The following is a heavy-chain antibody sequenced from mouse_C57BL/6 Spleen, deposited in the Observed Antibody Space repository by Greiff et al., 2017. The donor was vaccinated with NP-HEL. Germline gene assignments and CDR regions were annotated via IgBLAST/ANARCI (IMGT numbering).Heavy chain of an antibody. D-gene: IGHD1-1*01. J-gene: IGHJ2*01. CDR2: IDPETGGT. CDR3: TKDYYGSSSDY. Sequence: VQLQQSGAELVRPGASVTLSCKASGYTFTDYEMHWVKQTPVHGLEWIGAIDPETGGTAYNQKFKGQAILTADKSSSTAYMELRSLTSEDSAVYYCTKDYYGSSSDYWGQGTTLTVSS. V-gene: IGHV1-15*01. CDR1: GYTFTDYE.